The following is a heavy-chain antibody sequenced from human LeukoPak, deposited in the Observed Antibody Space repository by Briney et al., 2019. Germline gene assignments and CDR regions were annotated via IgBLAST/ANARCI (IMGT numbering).Heavy chain of an antibody. V-gene: IGHV1-18*01. J-gene: IGHJ4*02. CDR2: ISAYNGHT. Sequence: ASVKVSCKAFGYSFSSFGISWVRQAPGQGLEWMGWISAYNGHTNYAQKLQGRVTMTTDTSTSAAYMELRSLVSDDTAVYYCARGTWEAAARPYSFDTWGEGTLVTVTS. D-gene: IGHD1-26*01. CDR1: GYSFSSFG. CDR3: ARGTWEAAARPYSFDT.